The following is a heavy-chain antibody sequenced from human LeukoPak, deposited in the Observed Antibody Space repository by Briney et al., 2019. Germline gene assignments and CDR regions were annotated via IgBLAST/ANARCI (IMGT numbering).Heavy chain of an antibody. CDR1: GGSISSSSYY. Sequence: SETLSLTCTVSGGSISSSSYYWGWIRQPPGKGLEWIGSIYYSGSTYYNPSLKSRVTISVDTSKNQFSLKLSSVTAADTAVYYRATYGPSTSRFADYWGQGTLVTVSS. CDR3: ATYGPSTSRFADY. V-gene: IGHV4-39*01. CDR2: IYYSGST. D-gene: IGHD2-2*01. J-gene: IGHJ4*02.